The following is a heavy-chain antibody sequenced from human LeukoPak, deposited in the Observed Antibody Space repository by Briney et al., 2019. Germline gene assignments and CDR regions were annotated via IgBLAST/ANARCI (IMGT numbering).Heavy chain of an antibody. CDR2: IRYDGSTI. J-gene: IGHJ4*02. Sequence: GGSLRLSCASSGFTFTDYGMHWVRQAPGRGLEWVAVIRYDGSTIYYADSVKGRFTISRDNSKNTLYLQMNSLRAEDTAVYYCAREPPGGGFDYWGQGTLVTVSS. CDR1: GFTFTDYG. D-gene: IGHD3-16*01. V-gene: IGHV3-33*01. CDR3: AREPPGGGFDY.